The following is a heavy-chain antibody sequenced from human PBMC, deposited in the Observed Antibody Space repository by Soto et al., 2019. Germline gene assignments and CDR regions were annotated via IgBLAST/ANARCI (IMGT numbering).Heavy chain of an antibody. V-gene: IGHV1-69*12. Sequence: QVQLVQSGAEVKKPGSSVKVSCKASGGTFSSYAISWVRQAPGQGLEWMGGIIPIFGTANYAQKFQGRVTLTADESTSTAYMELSSLRSEDTAVYYCARGRTAAADPPYYYYGMDVWGQGTTVTVSS. CDR2: IIPIFGTA. D-gene: IGHD6-13*01. CDR1: GGTFSSYA. J-gene: IGHJ6*02. CDR3: ARGRTAAADPPYYYYGMDV.